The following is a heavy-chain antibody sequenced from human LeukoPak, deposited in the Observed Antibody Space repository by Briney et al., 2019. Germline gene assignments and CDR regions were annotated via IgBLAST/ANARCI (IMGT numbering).Heavy chain of an antibody. J-gene: IGHJ5*02. CDR3: ARARYYYDSSGYYYWFDP. D-gene: IGHD3-22*01. Sequence: SQTLSLTCAVSGGSISSGGYSWSWIRQPPGKGLEWIGHIYHSGSTYYNPSLKSRVTISVDRSKNQFSLKLSSVTAADTAVYYCARARYYYDSSGYYYWFDPWGQGTLVTVSS. V-gene: IGHV4-30-2*01. CDR1: GGSISSGGYS. CDR2: IYHSGST.